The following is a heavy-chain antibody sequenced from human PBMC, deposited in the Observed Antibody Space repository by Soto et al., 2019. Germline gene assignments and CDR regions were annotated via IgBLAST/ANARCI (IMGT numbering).Heavy chain of an antibody. CDR3: ARLNIAAAGTTFYYYGMDV. D-gene: IGHD6-13*01. Sequence: SSETLSLTCAVYGGSGGSFSGYYWSWIRQPPGKGLEWIGEINHSGSTNYNPSLKSRVTISVDTSKNQFSLKLSSVTAADTAVYYCARLNIAAAGTTFYYYGMDVWGQGTTVTVSS. J-gene: IGHJ6*02. CDR1: GGSGGSFSGYY. V-gene: IGHV4-34*01. CDR2: INHSGST.